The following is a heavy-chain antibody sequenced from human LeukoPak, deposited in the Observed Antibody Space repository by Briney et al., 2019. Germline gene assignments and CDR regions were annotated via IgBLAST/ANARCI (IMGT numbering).Heavy chain of an antibody. CDR1: GGSFSGFY. J-gene: IGHJ3*02. CDR3: ARGSRWTAFDI. Sequence: PSGTLSLTCAVYGGSFSGFYWSWIRQPPGKGLEWIGEINHSGSTNYNPSLKSRVTISVDTSKNQFSLKLSSVTAADTAVYYCARGSRWTAFDIWGQGTMVTVSS. V-gene: IGHV4-34*01. CDR2: INHSGST. D-gene: IGHD6-13*01.